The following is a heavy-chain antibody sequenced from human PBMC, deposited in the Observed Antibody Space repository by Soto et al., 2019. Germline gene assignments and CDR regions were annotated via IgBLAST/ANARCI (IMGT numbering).Heavy chain of an antibody. CDR2: INPNSGGT. CDR1: GYIFTGYH. Sequence: ASVKVSCKASGYIFTGYHMHWVRQAPGQGLEWMGWINPNSGGTKYAQKFQGRVTMTRDTSISTAYMELSSLRSDDTAVYYCAREEISIYYYGMDVWGQGTTVTVSS. V-gene: IGHV1-2*02. J-gene: IGHJ6*02. CDR3: AREEISIYYYGMDV.